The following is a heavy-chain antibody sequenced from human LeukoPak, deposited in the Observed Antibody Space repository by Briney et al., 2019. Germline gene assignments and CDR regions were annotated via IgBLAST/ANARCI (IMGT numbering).Heavy chain of an antibody. D-gene: IGHD6-19*01. CDR1: GYTFTSYG. Sequence: ASVKVSCKASGYTFTSYGVTWVRQAPGQGLEWMGWINTYNGNTNYAQKLQGRVTMTTDTSTSTAYMELRSLRSDDTAAYYCARNSHGYSSGWLQFNFDYWGQGTLVTVSS. J-gene: IGHJ4*02. CDR2: INTYNGNT. CDR3: ARNSHGYSSGWLQFNFDY. V-gene: IGHV1-18*01.